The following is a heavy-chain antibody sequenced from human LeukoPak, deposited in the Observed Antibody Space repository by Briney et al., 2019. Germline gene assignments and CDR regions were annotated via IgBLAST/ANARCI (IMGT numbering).Heavy chain of an antibody. V-gene: IGHV3-23*01. CDR3: AKFPGYSSGHAADY. J-gene: IGHJ4*02. D-gene: IGHD6-19*01. Sequence: GGSLRLSCAASGFTFSSYAMSWVRQAPGKGLEWVSAISSSGGSTYYADSVKGRLTISRDNSKNTLYLQMNSLRAEDTAVYYCAKFPGYSSGHAADYWGQGTLVTVSS. CDR1: GFTFSSYA. CDR2: ISSSGGST.